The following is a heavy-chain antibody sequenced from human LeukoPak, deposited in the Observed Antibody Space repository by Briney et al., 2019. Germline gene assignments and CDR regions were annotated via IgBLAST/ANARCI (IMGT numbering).Heavy chain of an antibody. CDR2: INTDGSST. CDR3: ARAPGSFGVVNP. Sequence: GGSLRLPCAASGFTFSSYWMHWVRQAPGKGLVWVSRINTDGSSTSYAGSVKGRFTISRDNAKNTLYLQMNSLRAEDTAVYYCARAPGSFGVVNPWGQGTLVTVSS. J-gene: IGHJ5*02. CDR1: GFTFSSYW. D-gene: IGHD3-3*01. V-gene: IGHV3-74*01.